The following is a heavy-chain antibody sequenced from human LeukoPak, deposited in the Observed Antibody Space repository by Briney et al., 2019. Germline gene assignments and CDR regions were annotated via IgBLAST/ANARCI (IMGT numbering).Heavy chain of an antibody. J-gene: IGHJ6*02. CDR1: GYTFTSYG. D-gene: IGHD6-6*01. Sequence: ASVKVSCKASGYTFTSYGMSWVRQAPGQGLEWMGWISGYNGNTYYAQKLQGRVTMTTDTSTSTAYMELRSLRSDDTAVYYCARDPRAARPSLDPYYYGMDVWGQGTTVTVSS. CDR3: ARDPRAARPSLDPYYYGMDV. CDR2: ISGYNGNT. V-gene: IGHV1-18*01.